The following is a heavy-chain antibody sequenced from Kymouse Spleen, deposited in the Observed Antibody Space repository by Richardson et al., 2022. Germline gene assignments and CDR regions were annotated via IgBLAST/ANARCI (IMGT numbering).Heavy chain of an antibody. CDR1: GFTFSNAW. J-gene: IGHJ6*02. D-gene: IGHD6-13*01. CDR3: TTGGEYSSSWYPYYYYGMDV. CDR2: IKSKTDGGTT. Sequence: EVQLVESGGGLVKPGGSLRLSCAASGFTFSNAWMSWVRQAPGKGLEWVGRIKSKTDGGTTDYAAPVKGRFTISRDDSKNTLYLQMNSLKTEDTAVYYCTTGGEYSSSWYPYYYYGMDVWGQGTTVTVSS. V-gene: IGHV3-15*01.